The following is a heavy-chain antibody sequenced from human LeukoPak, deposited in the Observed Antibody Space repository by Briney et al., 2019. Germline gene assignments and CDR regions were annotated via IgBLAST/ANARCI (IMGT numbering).Heavy chain of an antibody. Sequence: PSETLSLTRTVSTGSINSYHWGWVRQPAGKGLEWVGRIYTTGTTNYSPSLKSRLSMSVDTSKNQFSLTLRSVTAADTAVYYCGRQGYTASYYFLDYWSQGTLVTVSS. D-gene: IGHD1-26*01. CDR3: GRQGYTASYYFLDY. J-gene: IGHJ4*02. CDR1: TGSINSYH. V-gene: IGHV4-4*07. CDR2: IYTTGTT.